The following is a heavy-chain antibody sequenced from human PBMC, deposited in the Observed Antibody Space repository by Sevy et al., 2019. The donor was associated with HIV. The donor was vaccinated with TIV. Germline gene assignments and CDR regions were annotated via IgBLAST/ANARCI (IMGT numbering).Heavy chain of an antibody. CDR1: VFTFSSYG. V-gene: IGHV3-23*01. D-gene: IGHD6-19*01. Sequence: GGSLRLSCAASVFTFSSYGMSWVRQAPGKGLEWVAGITDSGGTTYYADSVKGRFTISRDNSKNTLSLQMNSLRAEDTAIYYCAKDSGWTHVYWGQGTLVTVSS. CDR2: ITDSGGTT. CDR3: AKDSGWTHVY. J-gene: IGHJ4*02.